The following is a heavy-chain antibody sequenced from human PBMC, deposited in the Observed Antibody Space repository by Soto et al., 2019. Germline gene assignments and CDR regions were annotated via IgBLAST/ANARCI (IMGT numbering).Heavy chain of an antibody. D-gene: IGHD5-18*01. CDR3: ARDRGYSYVIMRYFVY. V-gene: IGHV1-69*13. CDR1: GGTFSSYA. J-gene: IGHJ4*02. CDR2: IIPIFGTA. Sequence: SVKVSCKASGGTFSSYAISWVRQAPGQGLEWMGGIIPIFGTANYAQKFQGRVTITADESTSTAYMELSSLRSEDTFLYYCARDRGYSYVIMRYFVYWGQGTLVTVSS.